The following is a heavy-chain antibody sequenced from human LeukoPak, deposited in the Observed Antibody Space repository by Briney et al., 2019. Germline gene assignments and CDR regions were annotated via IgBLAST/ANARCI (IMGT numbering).Heavy chain of an antibody. V-gene: IGHV3-30*18. D-gene: IGHD3-10*01. J-gene: IGHJ4*02. CDR2: ISYDGSNK. CDR3: TKVPSHRLLWFGELWDSFDY. Sequence: PGGSLRLSCAASGFTFSSYGMRWVRQAPGKGLEWVAVISYDGSNKYYADSVKGRFTISRDNSKNTLYLQMNSLRAEDTAVYYCTKVPSHRLLWFGELWDSFDYWGQGTLVTVSS. CDR1: GFTFSSYG.